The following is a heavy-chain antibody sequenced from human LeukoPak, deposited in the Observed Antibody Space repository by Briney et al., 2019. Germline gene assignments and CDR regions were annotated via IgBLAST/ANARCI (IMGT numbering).Heavy chain of an antibody. CDR1: GFSFGTYG. Sequence: GGSLRLSCAASGFSFGTYGMSWVRQVPGKGLEWVSGINRNGVSTFYADSVKGRFTISRDNAKNSLYLQMNSLRAEDTALYYCARGPSGYYYFEDWGQGTLVTVSS. D-gene: IGHD5-12*01. CDR2: INRNGVST. CDR3: ARGPSGYYYFED. J-gene: IGHJ4*02. V-gene: IGHV3-20*04.